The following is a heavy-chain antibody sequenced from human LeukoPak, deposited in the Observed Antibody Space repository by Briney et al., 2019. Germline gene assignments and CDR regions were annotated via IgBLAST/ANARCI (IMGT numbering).Heavy chain of an antibody. Sequence: SQTLSLTCTVSGGSISSGSYYWSWIRQPAGKGLEWIGRIYTSGSTNYNPSLKSRVTISVDTSKNQFSLKLSSVTAADTAVYYCARTTYYYDSSGWIFDYWGQGTLVTVSS. CDR2: IYTSGST. J-gene: IGHJ4*02. CDR3: ARTTYYYDSSGWIFDY. V-gene: IGHV4-61*02. D-gene: IGHD3-22*01. CDR1: GGSISSGSYY.